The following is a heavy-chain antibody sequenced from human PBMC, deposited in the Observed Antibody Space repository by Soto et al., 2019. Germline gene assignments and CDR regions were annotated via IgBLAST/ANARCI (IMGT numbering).Heavy chain of an antibody. CDR3: ARPSYDGSGTPFDH. CDR1: GFTFRSYW. V-gene: IGHV3-74*01. Sequence: EVQLVESGGGLVQPGGSLTVSCAASGFTFRSYWMHWVRQVPGKGLVWVSSINGDGSTATYADSVKGRFIISRDNAKNMLYLQMNSLTAEDTAVYYCARPSYDGSGTPFDHWGQGTLVTVSS. D-gene: IGHD3-22*01. J-gene: IGHJ4*02. CDR2: INGDGSTA.